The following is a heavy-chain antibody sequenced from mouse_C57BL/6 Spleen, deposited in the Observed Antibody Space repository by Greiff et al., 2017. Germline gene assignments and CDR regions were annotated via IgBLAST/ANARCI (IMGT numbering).Heavy chain of an antibody. CDR1: GYTFTSYW. V-gene: IGHV1-52*01. CDR3: ARSGYSTYAMDY. D-gene: IGHD2-5*01. Sequence: QVQLQPGAELVRPGSSVKLFCKASGYTFTSYWMHWVKQRTIQGLEWIGNIDPSDSETHNNNKFKDKATLTVEKSSSTAYMQLSSLTSEDSAVYYCARSGYSTYAMDYWGQGTSVTVSS. CDR2: IDPSDSET. J-gene: IGHJ4*01.